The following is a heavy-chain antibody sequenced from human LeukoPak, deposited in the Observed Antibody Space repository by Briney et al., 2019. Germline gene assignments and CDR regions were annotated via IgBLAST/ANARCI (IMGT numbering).Heavy chain of an antibody. CDR1: GFTVSSNY. Sequence: GGSLRLSCAASGFTVSSNYMSWVRQAPGKGLEWVSVIYGGGSTYYADSVKGRFTISRDNSKNTLYLQMNSLRAEDTAVYYCASQYYYDSSGLDYWGQGTLVTVSS. V-gene: IGHV3-53*01. CDR3: ASQYYYDSSGLDY. D-gene: IGHD3-22*01. CDR2: IYGGGST. J-gene: IGHJ4*02.